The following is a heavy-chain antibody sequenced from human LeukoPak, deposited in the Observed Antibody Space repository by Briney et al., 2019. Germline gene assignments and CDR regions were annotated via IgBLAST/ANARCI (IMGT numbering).Heavy chain of an antibody. V-gene: IGHV4-39*01. J-gene: IGHJ4*02. CDR2: IHYKGTT. CDR1: IVSICGSSFS. CDR3: ARLDTTGGDDY. Sequence: SETLSLTCTVSIVSICGSSFSWGWVRQPPGKGLEWIGNIHYKGTTYINPSLRSRVTISVDTTKNQFSLNMISMTAADTGVYHCARLDTTGGDDYWGQGTPVTVSS. D-gene: IGHD2-8*02.